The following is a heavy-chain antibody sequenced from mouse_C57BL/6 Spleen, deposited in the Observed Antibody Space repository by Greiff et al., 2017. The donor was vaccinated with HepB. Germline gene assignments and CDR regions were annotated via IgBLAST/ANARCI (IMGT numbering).Heavy chain of an antibody. J-gene: IGHJ2*01. D-gene: IGHD2-4*01. Sequence: VQLQQSGPELVKPGASVKISCKASGYAFSSSWMNWVKQRPGKGLEWIGRIYPGDGDTNYNGKFKGKATLTAYKTSSTAYMQLSSLTSEDSAVYFYARGGYDYGGDYWGQGTTLTVSS. V-gene: IGHV1-82*01. CDR2: IYPGDGDT. CDR1: GYAFSSSW. CDR3: ARGGYDYGGDY.